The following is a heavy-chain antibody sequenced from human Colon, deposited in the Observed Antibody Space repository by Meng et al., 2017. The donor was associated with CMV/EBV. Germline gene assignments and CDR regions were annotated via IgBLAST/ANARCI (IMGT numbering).Heavy chain of an antibody. J-gene: IGHJ6*02. D-gene: IGHD4-11*01. CDR3: ARADSLTTADYYYYGMDV. Sequence: SEILCSTCTVLGGSISSYYWSWIRQPPGKGLEWIGYIYYSGSTNYNPSLKSRVTISVDTTKNQFSLKLSSVTAADTAVYYCARADSLTTADYYYYGMDVWGQGTGVTVSS. CDR2: IYYSGST. V-gene: IGHV4-59*01. CDR1: GGSISSYY.